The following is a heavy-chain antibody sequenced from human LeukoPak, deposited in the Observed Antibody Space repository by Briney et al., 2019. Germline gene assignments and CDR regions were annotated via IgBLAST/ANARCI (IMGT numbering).Heavy chain of an antibody. Sequence: ASVNVSCMASGFTLTGSTMQWVRQARGQRLEWIGWIVVGSGNTNYAQKFQERVTITRDMSTSTAYMELSSLRSEETAVYYCAASPDYYDSTGYSSFFHCWGQRSLVSVSS. CDR2: IVVGSGNT. V-gene: IGHV1-58*02. D-gene: IGHD3-22*01. J-gene: IGHJ4*02. CDR1: GFTLTGST. CDR3: AASPDYYDSTGYSSFFHC.